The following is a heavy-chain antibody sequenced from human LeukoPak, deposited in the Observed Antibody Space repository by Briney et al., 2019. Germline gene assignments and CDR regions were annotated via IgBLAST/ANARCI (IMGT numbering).Heavy chain of an antibody. D-gene: IGHD3-22*01. CDR3: ARDSSGYYVFDY. CDR1: GGSFSGYY. Sequence: SETLSLTCAVYGGSFSGYYWSWIRQPPGKGLEWIGEINHSGSTNYNPSLKSRVTISVDTSKNQFSLNMSSVTVADTAVYYCARDSSGYYVFDYWGQGTLVTVSS. V-gene: IGHV4-34*01. CDR2: INHSGST. J-gene: IGHJ4*02.